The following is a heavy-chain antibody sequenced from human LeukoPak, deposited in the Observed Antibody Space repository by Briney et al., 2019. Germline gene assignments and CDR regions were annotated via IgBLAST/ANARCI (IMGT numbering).Heavy chain of an antibody. CDR3: AFPAHHWLVRGAFDI. Sequence: PGGSLRLSCAASGFAFSSYGMSWVRQAPGKGLEWVSDISGTGGNTYYAESVKGRFTISRDNSKNTLYLQMNSLRAEDTAIYYWAFPAHHWLVRGAFDIWGQGTMVTVSS. J-gene: IGHJ3*02. CDR1: GFAFSSYG. CDR2: ISGTGGNT. D-gene: IGHD6-19*01. V-gene: IGHV3-23*01.